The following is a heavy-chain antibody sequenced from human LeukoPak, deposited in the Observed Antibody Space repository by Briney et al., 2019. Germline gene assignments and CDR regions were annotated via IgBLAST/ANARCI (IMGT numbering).Heavy chain of an antibody. CDR1: GTYW. CDR2: INSDGSWT. CDR3: ARAAYESNGYTANHDY. V-gene: IGHV3-74*01. J-gene: IGHJ4*02. D-gene: IGHD3-22*01. Sequence: PGGSLRLSCAASGTYWMHWVRQAPGKGLVWVSHINSDGSWTGYADSVKGRFTISRDNSKNTLYLQMNNLRVEDTAVYYCARAAYESNGYTANHDYWGQGTLVTVSS.